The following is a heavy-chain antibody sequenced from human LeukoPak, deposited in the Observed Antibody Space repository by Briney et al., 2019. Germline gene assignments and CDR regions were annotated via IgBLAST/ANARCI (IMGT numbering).Heavy chain of an antibody. CDR1: GGSISSYY. CDR2: IYYSGST. V-gene: IGHV4-59*01. J-gene: IGHJ5*02. Sequence: KPSETLSLTCTVSGGSISSYYWSWIRQPPGKGLEWIGYIYYSGSTNYNPSLKSRVTASVDTSKNQFSLKLSSVTAADTAVYYCARYYGSGFLKWFDPWGQGTLVTVSS. CDR3: ARYYGSGFLKWFDP. D-gene: IGHD3-10*01.